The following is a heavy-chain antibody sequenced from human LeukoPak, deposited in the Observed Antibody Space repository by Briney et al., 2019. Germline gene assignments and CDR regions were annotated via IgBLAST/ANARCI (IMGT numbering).Heavy chain of an antibody. Sequence: PGGSLRLSCAASGFTFSSYAMSWVRQAPGKGLEWVSAISSSGGSTYYADSVKGRFTISRDNSKNTLYLQMNSLRAEDTAVYYCARGLSGAVAGYNWFDPWGQGTLVTVSS. CDR3: ARGLSGAVAGYNWFDP. V-gene: IGHV3-23*01. CDR1: GFTFSSYA. CDR2: ISSSGGST. J-gene: IGHJ5*02. D-gene: IGHD6-19*01.